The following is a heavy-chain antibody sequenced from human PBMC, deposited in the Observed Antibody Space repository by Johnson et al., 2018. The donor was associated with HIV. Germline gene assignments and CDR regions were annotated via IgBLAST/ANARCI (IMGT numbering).Heavy chain of an antibody. CDR1: GFTVSSNY. V-gene: IGHV3-53*01. Sequence: VQLVESGGGLIQPGGSLRLSCAASGFTVSSNYMNWVRQAPGKGLEWVSRINSDGSSTSYADSVKGRFTISRDNSKNTLYLQMNSLRADDTAVYYCAREATYYDYVWGSYAFDIWGQGTMVTVAS. CDR3: AREATYYDYVWGSYAFDI. D-gene: IGHD3-16*01. J-gene: IGHJ3*02. CDR2: INSDGSST.